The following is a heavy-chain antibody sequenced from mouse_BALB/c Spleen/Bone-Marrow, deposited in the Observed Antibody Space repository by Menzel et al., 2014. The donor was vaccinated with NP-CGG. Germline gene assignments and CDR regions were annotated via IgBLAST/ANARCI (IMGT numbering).Heavy chain of an antibody. V-gene: IGHV1-80*01. CDR2: IYPGDGDT. Sequence: VKLMESGAELVRPGSSVKISCKASGYAFSSYWMNWVKQRPGQGLEWIGQIYPGDGDTNYNGKFKGKATLTADKSSSTAYIQLSSLTSEDSAVYFCARMGDHSYYFDYWGQGTTLTVSS. J-gene: IGHJ2*01. CDR3: ARMGDHSYYFDY. CDR1: GYAFSSYW. D-gene: IGHD4-1*01.